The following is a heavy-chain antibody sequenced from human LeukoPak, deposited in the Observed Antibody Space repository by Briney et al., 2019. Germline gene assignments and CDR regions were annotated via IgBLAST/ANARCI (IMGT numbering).Heavy chain of an antibody. Sequence: GGSLILSCAASGFTFSDCAMTWVRQAPGKGLEWVAVISYDGSNKYYADSVKGRFTISRDNSKNTLYLQMNSLRAEDTAVYYCAKDSYGSGSPLDYWGQGTLVTVSS. D-gene: IGHD3-10*01. V-gene: IGHV3-30*18. CDR2: ISYDGSNK. J-gene: IGHJ4*02. CDR1: GFTFSDCA. CDR3: AKDSYGSGSPLDY.